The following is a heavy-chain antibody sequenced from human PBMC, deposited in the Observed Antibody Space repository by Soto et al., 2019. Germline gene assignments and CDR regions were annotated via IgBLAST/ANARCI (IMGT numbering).Heavy chain of an antibody. CDR2: IIPIFGTA. D-gene: IGHD1-1*01. Sequence: QVQLVQSGAEVKKPGSSVKVSCKASGGTFSSYAISWVRQAPGQGLEWMGGIIPIFGTANYAQKFQGRVTITADESTSTADMELSSLRSEDTAVYYCARGVKPYNWNDGHFDYWGQGTLVTVSS. V-gene: IGHV1-69*01. J-gene: IGHJ4*02. CDR3: ARGVKPYNWNDGHFDY. CDR1: GGTFSSYA.